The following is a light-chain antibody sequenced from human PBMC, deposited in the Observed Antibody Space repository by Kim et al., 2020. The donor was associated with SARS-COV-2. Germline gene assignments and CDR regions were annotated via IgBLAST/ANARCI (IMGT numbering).Light chain of an antibody. Sequence: SYELTQPPSVSVSPGQTASITCSGDKLGEKYACWYQQKPGQSPVLVIYQDTKRPSGIPERFSGSNSGNTATLTISRTQAMDEADYYCQTWDSITVV. CDR1: KLGEKY. V-gene: IGLV3-1*01. J-gene: IGLJ2*01. CDR3: QTWDSITVV. CDR2: QDT.